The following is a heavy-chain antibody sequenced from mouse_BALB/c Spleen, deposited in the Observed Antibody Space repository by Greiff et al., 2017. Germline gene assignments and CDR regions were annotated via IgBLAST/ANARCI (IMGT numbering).Heavy chain of an antibody. CDR3: ARHNYGSPMDY. CDR1: GFTFSSYY. D-gene: IGHD1-2*01. V-gene: IGHV5-6-2*01. J-gene: IGHJ4*01. Sequence: EVQVVESGGGLVKLGGSLKLSCAASGFTFSSYYMSWVRQTPEKRLELVAAINSNGGSTYYPDTVKGRFTISRDNAKNTLYLQMSGLKSEDTALYYCARHNYGSPMDYWGQGTSVTVSS. CDR2: INSNGGST.